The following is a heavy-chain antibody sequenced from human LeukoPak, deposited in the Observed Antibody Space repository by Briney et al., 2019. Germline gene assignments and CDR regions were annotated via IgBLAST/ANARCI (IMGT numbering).Heavy chain of an antibody. CDR1: GFTFSSYS. CDR3: AKAQGYSSGNYFDY. J-gene: IGHJ4*02. V-gene: IGHV3-21*01. CDR2: TSSSSSYI. Sequence: PGGSLRLSCAASGFTFSSYSMNWVRQAPGKGLEWVSSTSSSSSYIYYADSVKGRFTISRDNAKNSLYLQMNSLRAEDTAVYYCAKAQGYSSGNYFDYWGQGTLVTVSS. D-gene: IGHD6-19*01.